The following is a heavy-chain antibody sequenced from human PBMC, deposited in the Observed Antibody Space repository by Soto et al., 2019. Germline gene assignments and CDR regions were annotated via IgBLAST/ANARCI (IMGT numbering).Heavy chain of an antibody. J-gene: IGHJ4*02. V-gene: IGHV3-21*01. CDR2: ISSSSSYI. CDR1: GLTFSSYS. CDR3: ARALVVITTSELDY. Sequence: GGSLRLSCAASGLTFSSYSMNWVRQAPGKGLEWVSSISSSSSYIYYADSVKGRFTISRDNAKNSLYLQMNSLRAEDTAVYYCARALVVITTSELDYWGQGTLVTVSS. D-gene: IGHD3-22*01.